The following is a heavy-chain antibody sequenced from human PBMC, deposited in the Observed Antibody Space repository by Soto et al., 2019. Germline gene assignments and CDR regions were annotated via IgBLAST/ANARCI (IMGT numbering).Heavy chain of an antibody. CDR1: GGTFSSYA. D-gene: IGHD2-15*01. CDR3: GGGGGGVVGGVVYYFDY. J-gene: IGHJ4*02. CDR2: IIPIFGTA. Sequence: QVQLVQSGAEVKKPGSSVKVSCKASGGTFSSYAISWVRQAPGQGLEWMGGIIPIFGTANYAQKFQGRVTITADESTSTGDGGRGGLRGEVSAVYYWGGGGGGVVGGVVYYFDYWGQGTLVTVSS. V-gene: IGHV1-69*01.